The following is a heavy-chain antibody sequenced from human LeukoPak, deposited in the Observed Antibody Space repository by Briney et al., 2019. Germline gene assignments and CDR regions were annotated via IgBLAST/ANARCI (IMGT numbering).Heavy chain of an antibody. Sequence: GGSLRLSCAASGFTVSSNCMSWVRQAPGKGLEWVSIIYSGGSTYYADSVKGRFTISRDNSKNTLYLQMNSLRAEDTAVYYCAREDRYSSGWYYFDYWGQGTLVTVSS. CDR3: AREDRYSSGWYYFDY. CDR1: GFTVSSNC. CDR2: IYSGGST. V-gene: IGHV3-66*01. J-gene: IGHJ4*02. D-gene: IGHD6-19*01.